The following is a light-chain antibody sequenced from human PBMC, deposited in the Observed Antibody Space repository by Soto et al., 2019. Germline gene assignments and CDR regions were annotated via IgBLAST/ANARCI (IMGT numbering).Light chain of an antibody. J-gene: IGKJ1*01. CDR3: QQYENYWT. CDR2: DAS. Sequence: DIQMTQSSSTLSATAGDRVTITCRASQSISSWLAWYQHKPGKAPKLLIYDASNLDSGVPSRFSGSGSGTEFSLTISNLQPDDCATYYCQQYENYWTFGQGTRVEIK. CDR1: QSISSW. V-gene: IGKV1-5*01.